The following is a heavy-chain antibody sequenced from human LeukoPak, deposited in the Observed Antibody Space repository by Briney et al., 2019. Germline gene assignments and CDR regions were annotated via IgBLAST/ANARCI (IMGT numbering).Heavy chain of an antibody. D-gene: IGHD2-15*01. CDR2: IYPGDSDT. V-gene: IGHV5-51*01. CDR1: GYSFTSYW. CDR3: ARHRGSGGSYGPVDY. Sequence: GESLKISCKGSGYSFTSYWIGWVRQMPGKGLEWMGIIYPGDSDTRYSPSFQGQVTISADKSISTAYLQWSSLKASDTAMYYCARHRGSGGSYGPVDYWGQGTLVTVSS. J-gene: IGHJ4*02.